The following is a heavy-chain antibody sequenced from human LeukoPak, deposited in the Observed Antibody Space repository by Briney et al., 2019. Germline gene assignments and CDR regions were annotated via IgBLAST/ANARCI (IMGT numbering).Heavy chain of an antibody. Sequence: SETLSLTCTVSGGSINSYYWSWIRQPPGKGLEWIGYIYYSGSTNYNPSLKSRVTISVDTSKNQFSLKLSSVTAADTAVYYCASRPYYHYGMDVWGQGTTVTVSS. CDR3: ASRPYYHYGMDV. CDR2: IYYSGST. V-gene: IGHV4-59*01. J-gene: IGHJ6*02. CDR1: GGSINSYY.